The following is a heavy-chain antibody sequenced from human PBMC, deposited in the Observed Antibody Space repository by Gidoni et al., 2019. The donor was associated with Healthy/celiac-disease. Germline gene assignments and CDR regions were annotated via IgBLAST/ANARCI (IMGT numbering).Heavy chain of an antibody. D-gene: IGHD2-2*01. J-gene: IGHJ6*02. CDR1: GYTFTSYG. CDR2: ISAYNGNT. CDR3: ARDFGSPGVFWSVVPAASVGNYYYYGMDV. Sequence: QVQLVQSGAEVKKPGASVKVSCKASGYTFTSYGISWVRQAPGQGLEWMGWISAYNGNTNYAQKLQGRVTMTTDTSTSTAYMELRSLRSDDTAVYYCARDFGSPGVFWSVVPAASVGNYYYYGMDVWGQGTTVTVSS. V-gene: IGHV1-18*01.